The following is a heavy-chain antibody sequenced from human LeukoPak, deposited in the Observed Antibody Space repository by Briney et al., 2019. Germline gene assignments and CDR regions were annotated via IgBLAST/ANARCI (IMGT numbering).Heavy chain of an antibody. CDR3: ARHPFATPFDY. Sequence: SETLSLTRTVSGGSISSYYWSWIRQPPGKGLEWIGYIYYSGSTNYNPSLKSRVTISVDTSKNQVSLRLSSVTAADTAVYYCARHPFATPFDYWGRGTLLTVSS. CDR1: GGSISSYY. J-gene: IGHJ4*02. V-gene: IGHV4-59*08. CDR2: IYYSGST. D-gene: IGHD2-15*01.